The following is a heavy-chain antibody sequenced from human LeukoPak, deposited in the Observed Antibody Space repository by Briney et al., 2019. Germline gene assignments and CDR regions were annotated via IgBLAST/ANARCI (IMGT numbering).Heavy chain of an antibody. CDR1: GFTFNNYA. Sequence: GGSLRLSCAASGFTFNNYAMNWVRQAPGKGLEWVSSISGGGETTYYADSAKGRFTISRDNSQNTLYLQMNSLRAEDTAVYYCAKESSSMVNLYFDYWGQGTLVTVSS. D-gene: IGHD3-10*01. V-gene: IGHV3-23*01. CDR2: ISGGGETT. CDR3: AKESSSMVNLYFDY. J-gene: IGHJ4*02.